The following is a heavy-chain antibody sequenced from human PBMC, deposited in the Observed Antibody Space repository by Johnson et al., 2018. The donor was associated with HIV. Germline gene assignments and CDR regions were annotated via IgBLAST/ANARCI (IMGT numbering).Heavy chain of an antibody. J-gene: IGHJ3*02. CDR3: ASEVRGVLDI. CDR1: GFTVSNNY. Sequence: QVQLVESGGGLIQPGGSLRLSCAASGFTVSNNYMSWVRQAPGKGLEWVAVISYDGSNKYYADSVKGRFTISRDNSKNTLYLQMNSLRAEDTAVYYCASEVRGVLDIWGQGTMVTVSS. V-gene: IGHV3-30*03. CDR2: ISYDGSNK. D-gene: IGHD3-10*01.